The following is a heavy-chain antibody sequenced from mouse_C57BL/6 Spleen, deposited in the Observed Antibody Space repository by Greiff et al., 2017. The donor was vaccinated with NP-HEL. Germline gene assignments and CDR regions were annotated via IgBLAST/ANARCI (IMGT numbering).Heavy chain of an antibody. D-gene: IGHD1-1*01. CDR3: ARTDYGSSYPFAY. V-gene: IGHV8-8*01. CDR1: GFSLSTFGMG. J-gene: IGHJ3*01. Sequence: QVTLNVCGPGILQPSQTLSLTCSFSGFSLSTFGMGVGWIRQPSGKGLEWLAHIWWDDDKYYNPALKSRLTISKDTSKNQVFLKIANVDTADTATYYCARTDYGSSYPFAYWGQGTLVTVSA. CDR2: IWWDDDK.